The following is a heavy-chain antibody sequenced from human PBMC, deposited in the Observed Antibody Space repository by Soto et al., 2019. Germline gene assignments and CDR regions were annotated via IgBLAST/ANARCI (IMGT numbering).Heavy chain of an antibody. CDR1: GFTFSSYA. CDR3: AKLGGSLGGMAY. D-gene: IGHD3-16*01. Sequence: EEQLLESGGGFVQPGGSLRLSCAASGFTFSSYAMSWVRQAPGKGLEWVSGIRSSSGGSTSYADSVKGRFTISRDNSKNTLYLQLNSLRAEDTAVYYCAKLGGSLGGMAYWGQGTLVTVSS. J-gene: IGHJ4*02. V-gene: IGHV3-23*01. CDR2: IRSSSGGST.